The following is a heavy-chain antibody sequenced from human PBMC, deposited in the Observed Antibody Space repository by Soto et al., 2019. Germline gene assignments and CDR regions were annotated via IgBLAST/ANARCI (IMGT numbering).Heavy chain of an antibody. CDR3: ARDLLPLDAFDI. J-gene: IGHJ3*02. CDR2: ISAYNGNT. D-gene: IGHD3-22*01. Sequence: GASVKVSCQASGYTFTSYGISWVRQAPGQGLEWMGWISAYNGNTNYAQKLQGRVTMATDTSTSTAYMELRSLRSDDTAVYYCARDLLPLDAFDIWGQGTMVTVSS. CDR1: GYTFTSYG. V-gene: IGHV1-18*01.